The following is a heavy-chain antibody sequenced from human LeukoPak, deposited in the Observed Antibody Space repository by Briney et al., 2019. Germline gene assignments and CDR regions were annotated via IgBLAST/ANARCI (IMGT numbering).Heavy chain of an antibody. J-gene: IGHJ4*02. CDR2: INPNSGGT. Sequence: GASVKVSCKASGYTFTGYYMHWVRQAPGQGLEWMGWINPNSGGTNYAQKFQGWVTMTRDTSISTAYMELSRLRSDDTAVYYCAREGIAAAGTTPSLDYWGQGTLVTVSS. CDR1: GYTFTGYY. CDR3: AREGIAAAGTTPSLDY. V-gene: IGHV1-2*04. D-gene: IGHD6-13*01.